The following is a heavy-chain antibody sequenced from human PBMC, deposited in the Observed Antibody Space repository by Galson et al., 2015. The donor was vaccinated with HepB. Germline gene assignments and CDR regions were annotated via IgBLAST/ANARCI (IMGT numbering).Heavy chain of an antibody. J-gene: IGHJ1*01. V-gene: IGHV3-15*01. Sequence: SLRLSCAASGFTFSNAWMSWVRQAPGKGLEWVGRIKSKTDGGTTDYAAPVKGRFTISRDNSKNTLFLQMNSLKSEDTAVYYCTTTTFQDFGDYQYFQHWGQGTLVTVPP. CDR3: TTTTFQDFGDYQYFQH. CDR1: GFTFSNAW. CDR2: IKSKTDGGTT. D-gene: IGHD4-17*01.